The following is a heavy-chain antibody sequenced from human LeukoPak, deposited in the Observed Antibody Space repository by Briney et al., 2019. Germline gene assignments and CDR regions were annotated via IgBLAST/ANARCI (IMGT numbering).Heavy chain of an antibody. D-gene: IGHD4-11*01. CDR1: GFTVSSNY. Sequence: GGSLRLSCAASGFTVSSNYMSGVRQAPGKGLEWVSVIYSGGSTYYADSVKGRFTISRDNSKNTLYLQMNSLRAEDTAVYYCARDPYPQKDSNYNYWGQGTLVTVST. CDR2: IYSGGST. V-gene: IGHV3-66*02. CDR3: ARDPYPQKDSNYNY. J-gene: IGHJ4*02.